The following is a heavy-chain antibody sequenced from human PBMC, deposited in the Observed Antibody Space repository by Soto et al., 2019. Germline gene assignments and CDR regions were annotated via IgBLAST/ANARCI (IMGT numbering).Heavy chain of an antibody. CDR1: GFTFSSYA. J-gene: IGHJ6*02. D-gene: IGHD2-2*01. Sequence: PGGSLRLSCAASGFTFSSYAMHWVRQAPGKGLEWVAVISYDGSNKYYADSVKGRFTISRDNSKNTLYLQMNSLRAEDTAVYYCARDRVVVVPAANIQYYYYYGMDVWGQGTTVTVSS. CDR3: ARDRVVVVPAANIQYYYYYGMDV. CDR2: ISYDGSNK. V-gene: IGHV3-30-3*01.